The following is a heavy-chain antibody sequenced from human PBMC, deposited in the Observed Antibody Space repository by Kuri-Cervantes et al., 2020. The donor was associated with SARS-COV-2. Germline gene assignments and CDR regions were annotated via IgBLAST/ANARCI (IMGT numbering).Heavy chain of an antibody. CDR3: ALRIVATIGFDY. Sequence: SETLSLTCTVSGGSISSYYWSWIRQPPGKGLEWIGYIYYSGSTNYNPSLKSRVTISVDTSKNQFSLKLSSVTAADTAVYYCALRIVATIGFDYWGQGTLVTVSS. CDR1: GGSISSYY. V-gene: IGHV4-59*01. D-gene: IGHD5-12*01. J-gene: IGHJ4*02. CDR2: IYYSGST.